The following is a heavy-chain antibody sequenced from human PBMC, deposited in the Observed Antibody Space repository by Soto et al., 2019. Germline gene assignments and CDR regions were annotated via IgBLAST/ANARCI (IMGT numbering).Heavy chain of an antibody. Sequence: QVQLQESGPGLVKPSQTLSLTCTVSGGSISIGVYYWNWIRQHPGKGLEWLGYTYHTGSTYYNPSLESRVTISVDPSKNQFSLKLSSVTAADTDVYYCARIGNPDASLYFDYWGQGTLVTVSS. D-gene: IGHD2-2*01. CDR2: TYHTGST. CDR3: ARIGNPDASLYFDY. J-gene: IGHJ4*02. CDR1: GGSISIGVYY. V-gene: IGHV4-31*03.